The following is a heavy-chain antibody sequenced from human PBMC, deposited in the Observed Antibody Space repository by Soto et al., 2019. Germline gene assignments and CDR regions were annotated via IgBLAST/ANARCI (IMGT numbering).Heavy chain of an antibody. CDR3: ASGEGIAAAGTNYFYGMDV. Sequence: SVKVSCKASGGTFRTFSNYAFTWVRQAPGQGLEWMGGIIPVFGPPSDAQKVQGRVAISADEFTSTVYMELSNLRSDDTAVYYCASGEGIAAAGTNYFYGMDVWGQGTTVTVSS. D-gene: IGHD6-13*01. CDR2: IIPVFGPP. J-gene: IGHJ6*02. V-gene: IGHV1-69*13. CDR1: GGTFRTFSNYA.